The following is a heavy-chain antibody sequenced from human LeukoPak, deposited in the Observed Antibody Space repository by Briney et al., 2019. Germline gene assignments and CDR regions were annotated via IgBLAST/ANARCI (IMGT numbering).Heavy chain of an antibody. CDR1: GGSISSSNW. J-gene: IGHJ4*02. V-gene: IGHV4-4*02. CDR2: IYHRGNT. Sequence: SGTLSLTCAVSGGSISSSNWWNWVRQTPGKGLEWIGEIYHRGNTHYNPSLKSRVTISVDMSKNEFSLRLRSVTAADTAMYYCARGTLYSGWSYYFDDWGQGNQVTVSS. D-gene: IGHD6-19*01. CDR3: ARGTLYSGWSYYFDD.